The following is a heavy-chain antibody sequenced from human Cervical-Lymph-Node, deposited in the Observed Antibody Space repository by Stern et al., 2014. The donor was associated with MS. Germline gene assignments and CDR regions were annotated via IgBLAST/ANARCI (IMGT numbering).Heavy chain of an antibody. V-gene: IGHV4-59*01. CDR3: ARAPRTVPRVSLGAFDI. D-gene: IGHD4-17*01. J-gene: IGHJ3*02. CDR2: IYYSGSH. CDR1: GGSISSYY. Sequence: QLQLQESGPGLVKPSETLSLTCTVSGGSISSYYWSWIRQPPGKGLEWIGYIYYSGSHNYNPSLKSRVTISVDTSKNQFSLKLSSVTAADTAVYYCARAPRTVPRVSLGAFDIWGQGTMVTVSS.